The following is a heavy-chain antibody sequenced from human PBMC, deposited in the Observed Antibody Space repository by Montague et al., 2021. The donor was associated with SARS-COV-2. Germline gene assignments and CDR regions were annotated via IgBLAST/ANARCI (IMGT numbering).Heavy chain of an antibody. CDR3: ARHGRFSVIVNTPRGAFDI. V-gene: IGHV4-59*08. CDR2: IYFSGST. Sequence: SETLSLTCTVSGVSISSYYWSWIRQPPGKVLEWIGCIYFSGSTNYNPSLKSRVTISVDTSKNQFSLKLSSVTAADTAVYYCARHGRFSVIVNTPRGAFDIWGQGTMVTVSS. CDR1: GVSISSYY. J-gene: IGHJ3*02. D-gene: IGHD3-22*01.